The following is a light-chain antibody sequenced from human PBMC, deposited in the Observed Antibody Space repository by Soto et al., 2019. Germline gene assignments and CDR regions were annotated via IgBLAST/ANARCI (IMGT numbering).Light chain of an antibody. Sequence: QSVLTQPASVSGSPGQSITISCTGTSSDVGGYNYVSWYQQRPGKAPKLMIYDVSNRPSGVSNRFSGSKSGNTASLTISGLQAEDEADYYCSSYTSSSTLYVFGTGTKLTDL. V-gene: IGLV2-14*01. CDR3: SSYTSSSTLYV. CDR1: SSDVGGYNY. CDR2: DVS. J-gene: IGLJ1*01.